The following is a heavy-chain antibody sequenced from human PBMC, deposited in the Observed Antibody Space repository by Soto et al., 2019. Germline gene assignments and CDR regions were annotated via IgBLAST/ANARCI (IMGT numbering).Heavy chain of an antibody. CDR1: GFTFDDYA. Sequence: EVQLVESGGGLVQPGRSLRLSCAASGFTFDDYAMHWVRQAPGKGLEWVSGISWNGGNIGYADSVKGRFTISRDNAKNSLFLQMNSLRADDTALYFCAKHIYSSSSGQDYWGQGTPVTVSS. CDR2: ISWNGGNI. D-gene: IGHD6-6*01. J-gene: IGHJ4*02. CDR3: AKHIYSSSSGQDY. V-gene: IGHV3-9*01.